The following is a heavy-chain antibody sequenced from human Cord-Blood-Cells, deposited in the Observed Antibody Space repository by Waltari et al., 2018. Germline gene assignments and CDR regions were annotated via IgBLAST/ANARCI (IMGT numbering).Heavy chain of an antibody. J-gene: IGHJ4*02. CDR3: ASYIAAAAIDY. V-gene: IGHV3-53*01. Sequence: EVQLVESGGGLIQPGGSLRLSCADSGFTVSSNYLCWVRQAPGKGLEWVSVIYSGGSTYYADSVKGRFTISRDNSKNTLYLQMNSLRAEDTAVYYCASYIAAAAIDYWGQGTLVTVSS. CDR1: GFTVSSNY. CDR2: IYSGGST. D-gene: IGHD6-13*01.